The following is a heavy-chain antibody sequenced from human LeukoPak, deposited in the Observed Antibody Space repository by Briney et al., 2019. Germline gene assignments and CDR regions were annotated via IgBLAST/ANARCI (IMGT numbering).Heavy chain of an antibody. V-gene: IGHV1-2*02. D-gene: IGHD3-22*01. CDR3: ARDPSSPHNYESSGPVMKYYFDK. CDR2: INPNSGGT. CDR1: GYTFTGYY. J-gene: IGHJ4*02. Sequence: ASVKVSCKASGYTFTGYYMHWVRQAPGQGLEWMGWINPNSGGTNYAQKFQGRVTMTRDTSISTAYMELSRLRSDDTAVYYCARDPSSPHNYESSGPVMKYYFDKWGQGTLVTVSS.